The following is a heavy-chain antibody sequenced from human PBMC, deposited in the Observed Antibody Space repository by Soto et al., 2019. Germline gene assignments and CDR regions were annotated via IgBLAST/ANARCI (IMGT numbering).Heavy chain of an antibody. D-gene: IGHD2-15*01. J-gene: IGHJ6*02. V-gene: IGHV1-69*01. CDR3: ARSQGGSSSLDIYYYYYYGMDV. Sequence: QVQLVQSGAEVKKPGSSVKVSCKAPGGTFSTYAISWVRQAPGQGLEWMGGVIPIFGTPKYGQKFQGRVTTTADESTSTGYMELRSLRSEDTAVYYCARSQGGSSSLDIYYYYYYGMDVWGQGTTVTVSS. CDR2: VIPIFGTP. CDR1: GGTFSTYA.